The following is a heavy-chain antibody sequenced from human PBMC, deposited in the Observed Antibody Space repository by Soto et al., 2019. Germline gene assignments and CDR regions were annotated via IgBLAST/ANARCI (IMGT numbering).Heavy chain of an antibody. D-gene: IGHD2-2*01. CDR3: AHAYGGTSWPNDVFDV. V-gene: IGHV2-5*02. CDR2: IYWDDDQ. J-gene: IGHJ3*01. CDR1: GFSLSADGVG. Sequence: QITLKESGPTLVKPTQTLTLTCTFSGFSLSADGVGVGWIHQPPGKALEWLALIYWDDDQRYSPSLKTRLTITKDTSKNQVVLTMTNMDPVDTATYYCAHAYGGTSWPNDVFDVWGQGTVVTVSS.